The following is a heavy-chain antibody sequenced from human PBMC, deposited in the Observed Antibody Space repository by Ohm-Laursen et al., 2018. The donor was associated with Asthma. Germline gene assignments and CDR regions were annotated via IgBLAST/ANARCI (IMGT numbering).Heavy chain of an antibody. D-gene: IGHD4-11*01. CDR1: GFTFSSYG. Sequence: SLRLSCSASGFTFSSYGMHWVRQAPGKGLEWVAVIWYDGSNKYYADSVKGRFTISRDNSKNTLYLQMNSLRAEDTAVYYCAKAVKGSRPFNYWGQGTLVTVSS. V-gene: IGHV3-33*06. J-gene: IGHJ4*02. CDR2: IWYDGSNK. CDR3: AKAVKGSRPFNY.